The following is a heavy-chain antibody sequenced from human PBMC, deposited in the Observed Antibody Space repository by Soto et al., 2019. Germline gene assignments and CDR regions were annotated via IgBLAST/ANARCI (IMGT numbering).Heavy chain of an antibody. CDR3: VRETPRGYYFDY. J-gene: IGHJ4*02. V-gene: IGHV3-33*01. CDR1: GFTFSSYG. Sequence: PGGSLRLSCAASGFTFSSYGMHWVRQAPGKGLEWVAVIWYDGSNKYYADSVKGRFTISRDNSKNALYLQMNSLRAEDTAVYYCVRETPRGYYFDYWGQGTLVTVSS. D-gene: IGHD2-8*01. CDR2: IWYDGSNK.